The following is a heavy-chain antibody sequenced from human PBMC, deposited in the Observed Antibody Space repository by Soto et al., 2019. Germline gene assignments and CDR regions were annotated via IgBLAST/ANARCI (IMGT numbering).Heavy chain of an antibody. Sequence: GASVKVSCKASGDTFTSYAMHWVRQAPGQRLEWMGWINAGNGNTKYSQKFQGRVTITRDTSASTAYMELSSLRSEDTAVYYCARSGSSWYFGWFDPWGQGTLVTVSS. CDR1: GDTFTSYA. CDR2: INAGNGNT. J-gene: IGHJ5*02. D-gene: IGHD6-13*01. V-gene: IGHV1-3*01. CDR3: ARSGSSWYFGWFDP.